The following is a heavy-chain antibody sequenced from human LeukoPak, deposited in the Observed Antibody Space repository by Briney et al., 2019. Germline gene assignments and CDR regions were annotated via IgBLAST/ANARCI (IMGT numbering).Heavy chain of an antibody. CDR3: AREVMGTTDAFDI. V-gene: IGHV4-34*01. D-gene: IGHD1-1*01. CDR2: INHSGST. CDR1: GGSFSGYY. Sequence: SETLSLTCAVYGGSFSGYYWSWIRQPPGKGLEWIGEINHSGSTNYNPSLKSRVTISVDTSKNQFSLKLRSVTAADTAVYYCAREVMGTTDAFDIWGQGTMVTVSS. J-gene: IGHJ3*02.